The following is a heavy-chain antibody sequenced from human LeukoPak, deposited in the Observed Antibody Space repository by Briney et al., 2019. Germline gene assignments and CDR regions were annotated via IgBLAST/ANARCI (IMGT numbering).Heavy chain of an antibody. CDR3: ARDVSSSRGYAFDI. CDR2: MNPNSGNT. V-gene: IGHV1-2*02. D-gene: IGHD6-13*01. CDR1: GYIFTGYY. Sequence: ASVKVSCKASGYIFTGYYIHWVRQATGQGLEWMGWMNPNSGNTNYAQKFQGRVTMTRDTSISTAYMELSRLRSDDTAVYYCARDVSSSRGYAFDIWGQGTMVTVSS. J-gene: IGHJ3*02.